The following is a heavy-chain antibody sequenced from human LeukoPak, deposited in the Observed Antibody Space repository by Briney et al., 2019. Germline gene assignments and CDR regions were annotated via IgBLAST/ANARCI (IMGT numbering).Heavy chain of an antibody. Sequence: SETLSLTCTVSGGSINNYYWSWIRQPPGKGLEWIGSIYSSGSTNYSPSLKSRVIISVDTSKSQFSLKLSSLTAADTAMYYCARHGANGHSYGAYLDYWGQGTLVTVSS. CDR1: GGSINNYY. CDR3: ARHGANGHSYGAYLDY. J-gene: IGHJ4*02. V-gene: IGHV4-59*08. CDR2: IYSSGST. D-gene: IGHD5-18*01.